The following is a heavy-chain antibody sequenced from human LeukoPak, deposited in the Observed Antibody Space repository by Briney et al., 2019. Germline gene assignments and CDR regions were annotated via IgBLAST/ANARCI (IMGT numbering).Heavy chain of an antibody. J-gene: IGHJ3*02. CDR1: GGSIGSYY. CDR3: ARGSLMPDVVVLPARYAFDI. D-gene: IGHD2-2*01. CDR2: VHTTGNT. V-gene: IGHV4-4*07. Sequence: SETLSLTCTVSGGSIGSYYWSWLRQPAGKGLEWIGRVHTTGNTNYNPSLSSRVAMSVDTPKNQFSLRLTSVTAADTAMYYCARGSLMPDVVVLPARYAFDIWGLGTMVTFSS.